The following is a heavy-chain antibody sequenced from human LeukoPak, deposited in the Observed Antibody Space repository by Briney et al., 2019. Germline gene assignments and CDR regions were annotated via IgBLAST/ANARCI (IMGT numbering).Heavy chain of an antibody. J-gene: IGHJ6*03. CDR3: AKVHLVNSEWLPNYYYYYMDV. CDR2: IRYDGSNK. D-gene: IGHD3-3*01. Sequence: HSGGSLRLSCAASGFIFSSYGMHWVRQAPGKGLEWVAFIRYDGSNKYYADSVKGRFTISRDNSKNTLYLQMNSLRAEDTAVYYCAKVHLVNSEWLPNYYYYYMDVWGKGTTVTVSS. V-gene: IGHV3-30*02. CDR1: GFIFSSYG.